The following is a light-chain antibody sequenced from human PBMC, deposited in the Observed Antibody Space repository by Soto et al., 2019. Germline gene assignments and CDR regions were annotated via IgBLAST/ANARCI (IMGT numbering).Light chain of an antibody. V-gene: IGLV1-47*01. J-gene: IGLJ2*01. Sequence: QSVLTQPPSASGTPGQRVSISCSGSSTNIGSSYVYWYQQLPGAAPKLLIFWNNQRPSGVPDRFSGSKSGTSASLAISGLRSEDEADYYCAGWEASRSGHVVFGGGTKVTVL. CDR1: STNIGSSY. CDR2: WNN. CDR3: AGWEASRSGHVV.